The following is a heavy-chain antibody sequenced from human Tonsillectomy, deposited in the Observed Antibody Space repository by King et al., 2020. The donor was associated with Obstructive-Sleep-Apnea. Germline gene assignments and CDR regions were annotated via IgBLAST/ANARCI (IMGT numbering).Heavy chain of an antibody. D-gene: IGHD1-26*01. Sequence: VQLQQWGPGLLKPSETLSLTCAVYGESFSGCYWTGIRQPPGKGLEWVGEINHSGSTISSPSLKSRVTISVDTSKHQFSLNLGSVTAADTAVYYCARLRAGQWSNAFDYWGQGTLVTVSS. V-gene: IGHV4-34*01. CDR2: INHSGST. CDR3: ARLRAGQWSNAFDY. CDR1: GESFSGCY. J-gene: IGHJ4*02.